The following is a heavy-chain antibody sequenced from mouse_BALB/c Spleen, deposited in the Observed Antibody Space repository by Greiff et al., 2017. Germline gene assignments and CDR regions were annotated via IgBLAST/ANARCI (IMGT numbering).Heavy chain of an antibody. CDR2: IRPGGGGT. V-gene: IGHV1-54*01. CDR3: ARRGDYWDGEMAY. Sequence: VQLVESGAELVRPGTSVKVSCKASGYAFTNYLIGWVKQRPGQGLEWIGVIRPGGGGTNYNEKFKGKATLTTDTSSSTAYMQLSSLTSEDSAVYFCARRGDYWDGEMAYWGQGTLVTVSA. CDR1: GYAFTNYL. J-gene: IGHJ3*01. D-gene: IGHD2-14*01.